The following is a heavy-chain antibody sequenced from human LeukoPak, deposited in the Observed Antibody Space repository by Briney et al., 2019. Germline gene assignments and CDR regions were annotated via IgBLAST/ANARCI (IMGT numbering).Heavy chain of an antibody. D-gene: IGHD3-9*01. V-gene: IGHV4-59*01. CDR3: ERDHPVADWAVDI. CDR1: VGLISSYS. J-gene: IGHJ3*02. Sequence: PSETLFLTCSVSVGLISSYSGIWIRQPPGKGLEWIGYIDYRGNSNYTPSLKSRVTISADPSKNQFSLKMTSVTAADTAVYHCERDHPVADWAVDIWGRGTMVTVSS. CDR2: IDYRGNS.